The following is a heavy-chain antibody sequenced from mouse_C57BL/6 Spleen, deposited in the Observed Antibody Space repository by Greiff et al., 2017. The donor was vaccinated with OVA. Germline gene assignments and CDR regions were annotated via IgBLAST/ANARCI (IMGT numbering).Heavy chain of an antibody. D-gene: IGHD1-1*01. CDR1: GYTFTSYW. J-gene: IGHJ2*01. Sequence: QVQLQQPGAELVRPGSSVKLSCKASGYTFTSYWMHWVKQRPIQGLEWIGNIDPSDSETHYNQKFKDKATLTVDKSSSTAYMQLSSLTSEDSAVYYCARVPYYYGSSYGGNYFDYWGQGTTLTVSS. CDR2: IDPSDSET. CDR3: ARVPYYYGSSYGGNYFDY. V-gene: IGHV1-52*01.